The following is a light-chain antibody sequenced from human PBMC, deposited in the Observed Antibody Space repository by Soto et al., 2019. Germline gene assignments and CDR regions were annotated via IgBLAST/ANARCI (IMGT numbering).Light chain of an antibody. J-gene: IGKJ1*01. Sequence: EIALTDTTATLTFAPGSSRARSCRASQSVSSYLAWYQQKPGQAPRLLIYDASNRATGIPARFSGSGSVTDLTLTTSSPELENFAVYYCQQRSNWPVTFGQGAKVDIK. CDR3: QQRSNWPVT. V-gene: IGKV3-11*01. CDR1: QSVSSY. CDR2: DAS.